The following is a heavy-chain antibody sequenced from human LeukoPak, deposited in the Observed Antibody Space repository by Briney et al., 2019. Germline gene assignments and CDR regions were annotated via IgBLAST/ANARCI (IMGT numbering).Heavy chain of an antibody. J-gene: IGHJ4*02. Sequence: ASVKVSCKASGYTFTGYYMHWVRQAPGQGLEWMGWINPNSGGTNYAQKFQGRVTMTRDTSISTAYMELSRLRSDDTAVYYCARDLLLGHYDSSGSDLGYWGQGTLVTVSS. CDR2: INPNSGGT. V-gene: IGHV1-2*02. D-gene: IGHD3-22*01. CDR3: ARDLLLGHYDSSGSDLGY. CDR1: GYTFTGYY.